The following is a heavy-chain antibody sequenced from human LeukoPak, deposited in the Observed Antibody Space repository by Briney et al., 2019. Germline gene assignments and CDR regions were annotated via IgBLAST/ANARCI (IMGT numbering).Heavy chain of an antibody. V-gene: IGHV3-9*01. CDR1: GFTFDDYA. CDR3: AKSGLGAVAGRQYYFDY. D-gene: IGHD6-19*01. J-gene: IGHJ4*02. Sequence: GRSLRLSCAASGFTFDDYAMHWVRQAPGKGLEWVSGISWNSGSIGYADSVKGRFTISRDSAKNSLYLQMNSLRAEDTALYYCAKSGLGAVAGRQYYFDYWGQGTLVTVSS. CDR2: ISWNSGSI.